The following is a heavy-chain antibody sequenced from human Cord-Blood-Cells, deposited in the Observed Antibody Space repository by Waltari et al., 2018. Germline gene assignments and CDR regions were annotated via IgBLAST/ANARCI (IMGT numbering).Heavy chain of an antibody. CDR2: IYYSGST. Sequence: QVQLQESGPGLVKPSETLSLTCTVSGGSISSYYWRWIPQPPGRGLEWIGYIYYSGSTNYNPSLKSRVTISVDTSKNQFSLKLSSVTAADTAVYYCARGEVVVVAATSYYYGMDVWGQGTTVTVSS. V-gene: IGHV4-59*01. CDR1: GGSISSYY. J-gene: IGHJ6*02. D-gene: IGHD2-15*01. CDR3: ARGEVVVVAATSYYYGMDV.